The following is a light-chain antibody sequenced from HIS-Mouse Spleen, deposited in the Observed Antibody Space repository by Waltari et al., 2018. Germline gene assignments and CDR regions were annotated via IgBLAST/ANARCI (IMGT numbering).Light chain of an antibody. V-gene: IGKV1-5*03. Sequence: DIQMTQSPSTLSASVGDRGTITCRASQSISSWLAWYQQKPGKAPTLLIYKASSLESGGPSRFSGSGSGTEFTLTISSLQPDDFATYYCQQYNSYPFTFGPGTKVDIK. CDR1: QSISSW. J-gene: IGKJ3*01. CDR2: KAS. CDR3: QQYNSYPFT.